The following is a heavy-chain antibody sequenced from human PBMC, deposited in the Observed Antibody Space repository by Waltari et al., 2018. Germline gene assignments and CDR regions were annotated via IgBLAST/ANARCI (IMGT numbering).Heavy chain of an antibody. CDR3: ARDRVVGATDWGY. Sequence: QVQLVQSGSELKKPGASVKIACKASGYTFTHFAVDWVRQAPGQGLGWMGWISTASGNPTYARDFTGRFVFSLDTSVSTAYLQITSLKAEDTALYFCARDRVVGATDWGYWGQGTLVTVST. J-gene: IGHJ4*02. V-gene: IGHV7-4-1*02. CDR1: GYTFTHFA. CDR2: ISTASGNP. D-gene: IGHD1-26*01.